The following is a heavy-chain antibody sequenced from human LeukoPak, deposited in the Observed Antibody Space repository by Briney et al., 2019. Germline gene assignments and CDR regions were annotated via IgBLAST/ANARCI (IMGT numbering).Heavy chain of an antibody. CDR1: GYTFTRYA. D-gene: IGHD3-16*01. CDR2: INAGNGNT. CDR3: ARKGVMSWGLDV. J-gene: IGHJ6*04. V-gene: IGHV1-3*01. Sequence: GASVKVSCKASGYTFTRYATHWVRQAPGQRLEWMGWINAGNGNTRYSQKFQGRVTFTRDTSASTAYMEVSSLRSEDTAVYYCARKGVMSWGLDVWGKGTTVTVSS.